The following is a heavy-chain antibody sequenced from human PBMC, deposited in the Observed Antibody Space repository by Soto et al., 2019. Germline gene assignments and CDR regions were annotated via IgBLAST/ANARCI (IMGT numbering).Heavy chain of an antibody. D-gene: IGHD6-13*01. Sequence: SVKVSCKASGGTFSSYAISWVRQAPGQGLEWMGGIIPIFGTANYAQKFQGRVTITADESTSTAYMELSSLRSGDTAVYYCARLGSSAMYYYYGMDVWGQGTTVTVSS. J-gene: IGHJ6*02. CDR3: ARLGSSAMYYYYGMDV. CDR2: IIPIFGTA. CDR1: GGTFSSYA. V-gene: IGHV1-69*13.